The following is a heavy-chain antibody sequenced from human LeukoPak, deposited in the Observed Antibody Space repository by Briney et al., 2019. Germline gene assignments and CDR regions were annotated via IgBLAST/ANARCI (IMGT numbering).Heavy chain of an antibody. J-gene: IGHJ6*01. CDR3: ERDINRKGYDYSGYYYYYGMDV. V-gene: IGHV4-4*07. CDR2: IYTSGST. CDR1: GGSISHYY. D-gene: IGHD5-12*01. Sequence: SETLSLTCTVSGGSISHYYWSWIRQPAGKGLEWIGRIYTSGSTNYNPSLKSRVTMSVDTSKNQFSLKLSSVTAADTAVYYCERDINRKGYDYSGYYYYYGMDVWGQGTTVSVSS.